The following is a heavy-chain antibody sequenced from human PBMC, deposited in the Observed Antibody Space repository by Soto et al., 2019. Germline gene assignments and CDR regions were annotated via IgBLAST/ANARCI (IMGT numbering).Heavy chain of an antibody. CDR3: ARVYTIFGVVNWFDP. J-gene: IGHJ5*02. V-gene: IGHV3-11*01. CDR1: GFTFSDYY. CDR2: ISRSGSTI. Sequence: GGSLRLSCAASGFTFSDYYMSWIRQAPGKGLEWVSYISRSGSTIYYADSVKGRFTISRDNAKNSLYLQMNSLRAEDTAVYYCARVYTIFGVVNWFDPWGQGTLVTVSS. D-gene: IGHD3-3*01.